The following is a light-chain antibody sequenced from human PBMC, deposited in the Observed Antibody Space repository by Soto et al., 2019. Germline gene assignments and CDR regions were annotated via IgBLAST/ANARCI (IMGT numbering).Light chain of an antibody. J-gene: IGLJ2*01. V-gene: IGLV2-14*01. Sequence: QAALTQPASVSGSPGQSITISCTGTSSDVGGYNYVSWYQQHPGKAPKLMIYDVSNRPSGVSNRFSGSKSGNTASLTISGLHAEDEADYYCRSYTSSSTRVFGGGTKVTVL. CDR2: DVS. CDR3: RSYTSSSTRV. CDR1: SSDVGGYNY.